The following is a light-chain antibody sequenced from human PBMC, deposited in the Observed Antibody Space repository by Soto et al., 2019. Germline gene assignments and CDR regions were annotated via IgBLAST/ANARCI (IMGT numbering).Light chain of an antibody. CDR2: GNS. V-gene: IGLV1-40*01. J-gene: IGLJ1*01. CDR3: QSYGDSLSGYV. CDR1: NSNIGSGYD. Sequence: QSVLTQPPSVSGAPGQRVTISCTGSNSNIGSGYDVHWYQQLPGTAPKLLIYGNSNRPSGVPDRFSGSKSGTSASLTITGLQAEDEADYYCQSYGDSLSGYVFGPRTKVTV.